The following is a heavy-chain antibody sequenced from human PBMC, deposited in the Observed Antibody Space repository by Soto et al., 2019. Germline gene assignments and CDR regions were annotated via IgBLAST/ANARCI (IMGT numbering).Heavy chain of an antibody. CDR2: IKQDGSEK. CDR3: AREVIYSGTMGDY. CDR1: GFTFSSHW. Sequence: EVQLVESGGGVVQPGGSLRLSCAASGFTFSSHWMSWVRQAPGKGLEWVANIKQDGSEKYYVDSVKGRFTISRDNAKNSLYLQMNSLRAEDTAVYYCAREVIYSGTMGDYWGQGTLVTVSS. D-gene: IGHD3-10*01. J-gene: IGHJ4*02. V-gene: IGHV3-7*03.